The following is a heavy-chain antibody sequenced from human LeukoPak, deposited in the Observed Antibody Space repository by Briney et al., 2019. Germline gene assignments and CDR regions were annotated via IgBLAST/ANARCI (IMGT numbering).Heavy chain of an antibody. CDR3: ARGFTHDYGDYFDY. Sequence: GGSLRLSCAASGFTVSSNYMSWVRPAPGKGLEWVSVIYSDSGGSTYYADSVKGRFTMSRDNSKNTLYLHMNSLRAEDTAVYYCARGFTHDYGDYFDYWGQGTLVTVSS. J-gene: IGHJ4*02. V-gene: IGHV3-66*01. CDR2: IYSDSGGST. D-gene: IGHD4-17*01. CDR1: GFTVSSNY.